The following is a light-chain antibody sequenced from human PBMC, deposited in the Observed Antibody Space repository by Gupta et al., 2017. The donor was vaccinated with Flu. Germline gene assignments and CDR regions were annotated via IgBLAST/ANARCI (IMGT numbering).Light chain of an antibody. J-gene: IGLJ1*01. V-gene: IGLV2-8*01. Sequence: RRVFGGYNYVSWSQQHPGKAPKLMIYDVNKRPSGVPDRFSGSKSGNTASLTVSGLQAEDEADYYCCSYAGSNQGVFGTGTKVTVL. CDR3: CSYAGSNQGV. CDR1: RRVFGGYNY. CDR2: DVN.